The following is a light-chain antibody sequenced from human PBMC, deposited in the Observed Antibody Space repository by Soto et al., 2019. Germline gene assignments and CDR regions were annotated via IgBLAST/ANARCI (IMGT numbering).Light chain of an antibody. V-gene: IGLV2-8*01. J-gene: IGLJ2*01. CDR3: SSYAGSNYVV. CDR1: SSDVGGYHY. Sequence: QSALTQPPSASGSPGQSVTISCTGTSSDVGGYHYVSWYQQHPGKAPKLMIYEVSKRPSGVPDRISGSKSGNTASLTVSGLQAEDKADYYCSSYAGSNYVVFGGGTKLTVL. CDR2: EVS.